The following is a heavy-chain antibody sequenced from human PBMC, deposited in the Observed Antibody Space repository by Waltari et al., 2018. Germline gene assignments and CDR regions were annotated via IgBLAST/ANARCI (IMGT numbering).Heavy chain of an antibody. CDR3: ARGGGGDWEWFDP. J-gene: IGHJ5*02. CDR2: IYYTGST. Sequence: QVQLQESGPSLLKPSETLSLICTVSGGSISGFYWSWVRQPPGKGLDWIGYIYYTGSTNFNTSLKSRVTMSVDTSKNQFSLKLSSVTAADTAFYYWARGGGGDWEWFDPWGQGTLVTVSS. D-gene: IGHD2-21*02. CDR1: GGSISGFY. V-gene: IGHV4-59*01.